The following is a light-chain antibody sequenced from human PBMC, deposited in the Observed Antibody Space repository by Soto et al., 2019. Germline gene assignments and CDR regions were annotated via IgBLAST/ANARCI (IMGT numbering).Light chain of an antibody. V-gene: IGLV2-14*01. J-gene: IGLJ2*01. Sequence: QSALTQPASVSGSPGQSITLSCSGTSSDVGGYNYVSWYQQHPGKAPKLMIYEVSNRPSGVSNRFSGSKSGNTASLTISGLQADDEADYYCSSYPTTRTLGVFGGGTKLTVL. CDR3: SSYPTTRTLGV. CDR1: SSDVGGYNY. CDR2: EVS.